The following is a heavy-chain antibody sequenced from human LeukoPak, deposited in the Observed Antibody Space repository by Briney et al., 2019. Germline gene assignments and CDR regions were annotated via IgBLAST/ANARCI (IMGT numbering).Heavy chain of an antibody. Sequence: PGGSLRLSCAASGFTFSSYWMSWVRQAPGKGLEWVANIKQDGSEEYYLDSVKGRFTISRDNAENSLYLQMNSLRAEDTAIYYCARYHLGSYLKDPFDHWGQGSVVTVSS. CDR1: GFTFSSYW. CDR3: ARYHLGSYLKDPFDH. J-gene: IGHJ4*02. V-gene: IGHV3-7*01. CDR2: IKQDGSEE. D-gene: IGHD3-10*01.